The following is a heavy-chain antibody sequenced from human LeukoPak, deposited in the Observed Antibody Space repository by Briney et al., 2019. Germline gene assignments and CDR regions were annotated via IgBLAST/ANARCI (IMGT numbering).Heavy chain of an antibody. CDR1: GYSFTSYW. J-gene: IGHJ4*02. Sequence: GESLKISWKGSGYSFTSYWIGWVRQMPGKGLEWMGIIYPGDSDTRYSPSFQGQVTISADKSISTAYLQWSSLKASDTAMYYCARTATYYYDSSGPSDYWGQGTLVTVSS. CDR2: IYPGDSDT. D-gene: IGHD3-22*01. V-gene: IGHV5-51*01. CDR3: ARTATYYYDSSGPSDY.